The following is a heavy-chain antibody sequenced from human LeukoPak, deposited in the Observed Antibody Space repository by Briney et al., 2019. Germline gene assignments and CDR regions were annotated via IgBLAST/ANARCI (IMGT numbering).Heavy chain of an antibody. J-gene: IGHJ5*02. CDR1: GYTFTGYY. V-gene: IGHV1-2*06. Sequence: ASVKVSCKASGYTFTGYYMHWVRQAPGQGLEWMGRLNPNSGGTNYAQKFQGRVTMTRDTSISTAYMELSRLRSDDTAVYYCARGGYGSSTSCWDNWFDPWGQGTLVTVSS. D-gene: IGHD2-2*01. CDR3: ARGGYGSSTSCWDNWFDP. CDR2: LNPNSGGT.